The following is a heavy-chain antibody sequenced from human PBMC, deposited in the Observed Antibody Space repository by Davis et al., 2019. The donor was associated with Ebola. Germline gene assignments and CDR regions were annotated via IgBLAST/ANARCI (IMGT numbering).Heavy chain of an antibody. Sequence: PGGSLRLSCVASGFTFSDYYMSWIRQAPGKGLEWVSYISGDGNSVFYADSVKGRFSFSRDNAKNSMFLYMNSLRADDTAVYYCAKAPASAGDRSSWGSDYFHYWGQGILVTVSS. CDR1: GFTFSDYY. D-gene: IGHD3-16*01. CDR3: AKAPASAGDRSSWGSDYFHY. J-gene: IGHJ4*02. V-gene: IGHV3-11*01. CDR2: ISGDGNSV.